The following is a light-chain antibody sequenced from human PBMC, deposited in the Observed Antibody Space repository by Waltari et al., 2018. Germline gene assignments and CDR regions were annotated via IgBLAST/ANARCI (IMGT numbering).Light chain of an antibody. J-gene: IGLJ6*01. CDR3: QSYDSSLSAHV. Sequence: QSVLTQPPSLSGAPGQRVTIPCTGISSNIGGSYVYWYQQLPGMAPKFLIYDTDKRPSGVSDRFSGSKSGTSASLTITGLQTEDEADYYCQSYDSSLSAHVFGSGTKLTVL. V-gene: IGLV1-40*01. CDR1: SSNIGGSY. CDR2: DTD.